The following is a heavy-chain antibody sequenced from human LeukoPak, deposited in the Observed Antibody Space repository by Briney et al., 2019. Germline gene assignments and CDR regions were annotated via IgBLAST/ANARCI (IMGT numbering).Heavy chain of an antibody. V-gene: IGHV1-46*01. CDR3: ARELSVARAFDI. CDR1: GYTFTSYY. D-gene: IGHD4-23*01. CDR2: INPSGGSP. J-gene: IGHJ3*02. Sequence: GASVKVSCKASGYTFTSYYMHWVRQAPGQGLEWMGIINPSGGSPTYAQQLQGRVTMTRDTSTSTVYMELSSLRSEDTAVYYCARELSVARAFDIWGQGTMVTVSS.